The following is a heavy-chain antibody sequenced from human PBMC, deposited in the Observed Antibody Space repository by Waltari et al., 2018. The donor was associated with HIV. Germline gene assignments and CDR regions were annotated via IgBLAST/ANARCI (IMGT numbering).Heavy chain of an antibody. Sequence: QVQLVESGGGVVQPGRSLRLSCAASGFTFTSYGLHWVRQAPGKGLGWVAVIWFDGSKKYYTDSVKGRFTISRDNSKNTLFLQMNSLRAEDTAVYYCARDPAKGWELLYYFDYWGQGTLVTVSS. CDR3: ARDPAKGWELLYYFDY. V-gene: IGHV3-33*01. CDR1: GFTFTSYG. D-gene: IGHD1-26*01. CDR2: IWFDGSKK. J-gene: IGHJ4*02.